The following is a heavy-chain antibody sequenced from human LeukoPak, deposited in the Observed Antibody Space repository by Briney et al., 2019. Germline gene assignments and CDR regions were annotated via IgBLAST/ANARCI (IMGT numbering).Heavy chain of an antibody. V-gene: IGHV4-34*01. Sequence: SETLSPTCAVYGGSFSGYYWSWIRQPPGKGLEWIGEINHSGSTNYNPSLKSRVTISVDTSKNQFSLKLSSVTAADTAVYYCARGRYYDSSGYYVYWGQGTLVTVSS. CDR2: INHSGST. CDR1: GGSFSGYY. CDR3: ARGRYYDSSGYYVY. J-gene: IGHJ4*02. D-gene: IGHD3-22*01.